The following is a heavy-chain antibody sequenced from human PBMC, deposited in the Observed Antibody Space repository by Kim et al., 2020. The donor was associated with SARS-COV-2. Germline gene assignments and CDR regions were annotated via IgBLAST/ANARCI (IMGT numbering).Heavy chain of an antibody. V-gene: IGHV4-31*02. J-gene: IGHJ4*02. Sequence: YYNPTLKSRVTISVDTSKNQFSLKLSSVTAADTAVYYCARLLYGDYTFDYWGQGTLVTVSS. D-gene: IGHD4-17*01. CDR3: ARLLYGDYTFDY.